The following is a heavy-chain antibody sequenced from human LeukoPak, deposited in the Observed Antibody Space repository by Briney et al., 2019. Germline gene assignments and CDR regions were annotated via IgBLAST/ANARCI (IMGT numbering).Heavy chain of an antibody. J-gene: IGHJ6*03. CDR1: GFTFSTYY. V-gene: IGHV3-21*01. D-gene: IGHD3-22*01. CDR3: ARDFRDASMITYPYFMDV. CDR2: ISSGSVLM. Sequence: GGSLRLSCVASGFTFSTYYMSWVRQAPGKGLELVSSISSGSVLMSYADSVRGRFTISRDDGKNSMYLHMNNLRAEDTAIYYCARDFRDASMITYPYFMDVWGKGTTVTISS.